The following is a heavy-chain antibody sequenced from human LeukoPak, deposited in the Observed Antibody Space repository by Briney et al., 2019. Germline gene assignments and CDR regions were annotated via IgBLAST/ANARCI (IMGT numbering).Heavy chain of an antibody. D-gene: IGHD6-6*01. Sequence: GGSLRLSCAASGFTINSAWMSWVRQTPGKGLELVGRIRRKGDGATTDYAAPVKGRFTISRDDSKDTLFLQLNNLKTEDTAVYYCTPSGRKYSTSDYWGQGTLVTVSS. CDR2: IRRKGDGATT. V-gene: IGHV3-15*01. J-gene: IGHJ4*02. CDR3: TPSGRKYSTSDY. CDR1: GFTINSAW.